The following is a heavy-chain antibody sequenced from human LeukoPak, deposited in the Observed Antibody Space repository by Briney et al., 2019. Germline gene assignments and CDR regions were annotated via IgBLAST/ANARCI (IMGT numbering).Heavy chain of an antibody. Sequence: SETLSLTCTVSGGSISSSSYYWGWIRQPPGKGLEWIGSIYYSGSTYYNPSLKSRVTISVDTSKNQFSLKLSSVTAADTAVYYCARRARISIAVAGYFDYWGQGTLVTASS. CDR2: IYYSGST. J-gene: IGHJ4*02. CDR3: ARRARISIAVAGYFDY. D-gene: IGHD6-19*01. V-gene: IGHV4-39*01. CDR1: GGSISSSSYY.